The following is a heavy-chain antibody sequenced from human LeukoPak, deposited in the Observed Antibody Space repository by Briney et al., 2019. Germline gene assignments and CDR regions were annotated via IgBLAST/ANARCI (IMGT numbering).Heavy chain of an antibody. D-gene: IGHD2-2*03. J-gene: IGHJ4*02. Sequence: GGSLRLSCAASGLSYSTYPMTCLRQAPGRGLEWVSTTTDDGGSTHYADAVKGRLTMSRDNSKNTLYLQLNSLRAEDTAVYYCARDVSMDIGGSDCWGPGTLVTVSS. CDR2: TTDDGGST. CDR3: ARDVSMDIGGSDC. V-gene: IGHV3-23*01. CDR1: GLSYSTYP.